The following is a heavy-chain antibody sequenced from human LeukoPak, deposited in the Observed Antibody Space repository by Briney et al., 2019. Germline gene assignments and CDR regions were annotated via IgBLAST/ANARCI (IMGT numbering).Heavy chain of an antibody. D-gene: IGHD3-22*01. V-gene: IGHV1-8*01. CDR3: ARGRDYSDTSGYNDY. CDR1: GYTFINYD. Sequence: ASVKVSCKASGYTFINYDINWVRQATGQGLEWMGWMNPNSGNKGYAQKFKGRVTMTRDTFTSTAYMELSSLRSEDTAVYYCARGRDYSDTSGYNDYWGQGTLVTVSS. CDR2: MNPNSGNK. J-gene: IGHJ4*02.